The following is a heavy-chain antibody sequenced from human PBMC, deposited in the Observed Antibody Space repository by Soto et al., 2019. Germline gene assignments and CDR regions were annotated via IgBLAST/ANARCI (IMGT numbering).Heavy chain of an antibody. Sequence: GGSLRLSCAASGFTFSSYFLSWIRQAPGKGLEWLSYICPSDSATYYPHSVKDRFTISRDNARHSLYLQRSSLTDDDTAVYYRAREFMSTQPWGPGTLVTVSS. J-gene: IGHJ1*01. CDR1: GFTFSSYF. D-gene: IGHD3-10*02. CDR3: AREFMSTQP. CDR2: ICPSDSAT. V-gene: IGHV3-11*01.